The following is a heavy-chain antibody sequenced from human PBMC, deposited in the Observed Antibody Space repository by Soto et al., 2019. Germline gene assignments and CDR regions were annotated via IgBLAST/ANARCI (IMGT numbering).Heavy chain of an antibody. V-gene: IGHV1-18*01. D-gene: IGHD2-2*01. J-gene: IGHJ4*02. CDR3: ARGFIPENY. Sequence: QVHLVQSEGEVKKPGASVKVSCKTSGYTFSDYGVSWVRQAPGQGLEWMGWINTSNGNTKYEQKFQGRVSLSSDTSTRTVFLEVTSLKFDDAAVYYCARGFIPENYWGQGTRVTVSS. CDR1: GYTFSDYG. CDR2: INTSNGNT.